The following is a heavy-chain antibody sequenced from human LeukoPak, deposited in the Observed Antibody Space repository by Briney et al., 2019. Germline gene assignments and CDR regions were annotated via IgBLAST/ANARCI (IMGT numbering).Heavy chain of an antibody. J-gene: IGHJ4*02. V-gene: IGHV3-48*01. CDR3: SSGVPAVNY. D-gene: IGHD2-2*01. CDR1: GFTFTIYG. Sequence: GGSLRLSCAASGFTFTIYGMNWLRQAPGKGLGWVSYLSGRSDSIYYAESVKGRFTISRDNARNSLYLQMNSLRAEDTAVYYCSSGVPAVNYWGQGTLVTVSS. CDR2: LSGRSDSI.